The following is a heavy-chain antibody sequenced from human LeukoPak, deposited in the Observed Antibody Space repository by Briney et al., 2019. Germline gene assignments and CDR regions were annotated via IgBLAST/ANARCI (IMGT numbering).Heavy chain of an antibody. J-gene: IGHJ6*03. V-gene: IGHV5-51*01. D-gene: IGHD5-18*01. CDR2: IYPGDSDT. CDR3: ARAGQPGGYSYDGQSRYYYYYYMDV. CDR1: GYSFTSYW. Sequence: GESLKISCKGSGYSFTSYWIGWVRQMPGKGLGWMGIIYPGDSDTRYSPSFQGQVTISADKSISTAYLQWSSLKASDTAMYYCARAGQPGGYSYDGQSRYYYYYYMDVWGKGTTVTVSS.